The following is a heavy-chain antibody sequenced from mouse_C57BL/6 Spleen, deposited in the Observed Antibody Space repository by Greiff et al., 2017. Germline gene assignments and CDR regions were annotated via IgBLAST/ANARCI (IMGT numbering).Heavy chain of an antibody. CDR3: ARNDYDPLGY. V-gene: IGHV1-53*01. Sequence: QVQLQQPGTDLVKPGASVKLSCKASGYTFTSYWMHWVKQRPGQSLEWIGNINPSNGGTNYTEKFKSKVTLTVDKSSNTDYMQLSSLTSEDSAVYYCARNDYDPLGYWGQGALVTVAA. D-gene: IGHD2-4*01. CDR1: GYTFTSYW. CDR2: INPSNGGT. J-gene: IGHJ3*01.